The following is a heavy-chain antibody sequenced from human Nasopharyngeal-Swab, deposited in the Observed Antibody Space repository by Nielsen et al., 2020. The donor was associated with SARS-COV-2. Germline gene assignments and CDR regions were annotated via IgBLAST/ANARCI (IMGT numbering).Heavy chain of an antibody. D-gene: IGHD5-12*01. CDR2: ISSSSSYT. V-gene: IGHV3-11*06. J-gene: IGHJ5*02. CDR3: ARDSVDIVATIAFTWFEP. CDR1: GFTFSDYY. Sequence: SCAASGFTFSDYYMSWIRQAPGKGPEWVSYISSSSSYTNSADSVKGRFTISRDNAKNSLYLQMNSLRAEDTAVYYCARDSVDIVATIAFTWFEPWGQGTLVTVSS.